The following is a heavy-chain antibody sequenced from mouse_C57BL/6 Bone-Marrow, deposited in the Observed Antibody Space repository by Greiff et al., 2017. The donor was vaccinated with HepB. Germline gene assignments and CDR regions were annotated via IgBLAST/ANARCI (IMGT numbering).Heavy chain of an antibody. J-gene: IGHJ3*01. Sequence: EAGGIDFSRYWMSWVRRAPGKGLAWIGEINPDSSTINYAPSLKDKFIISRDNAKNTLYLQMSKVRSEDTALYYCAKLGRSWFAYWGKGTLVTVSA. D-gene: IGHD4-1*01. CDR2: INPDSSTI. CDR1: GIDFSRYW. CDR3: AKLGRSWFAY. V-gene: IGHV4-1*01.